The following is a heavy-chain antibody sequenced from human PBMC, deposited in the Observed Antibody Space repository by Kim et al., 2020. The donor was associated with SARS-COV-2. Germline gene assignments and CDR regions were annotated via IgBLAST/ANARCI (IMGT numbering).Heavy chain of an antibody. Sequence: VKGRFTISRDNSKNTLYLQMNSLRAEDTAVYYCARVIARVGATSGGWFDPWGQGTLVTVSS. CDR3: ARVIARVGATSGGWFDP. J-gene: IGHJ5*02. V-gene: IGHV3-53*01. D-gene: IGHD1-26*01.